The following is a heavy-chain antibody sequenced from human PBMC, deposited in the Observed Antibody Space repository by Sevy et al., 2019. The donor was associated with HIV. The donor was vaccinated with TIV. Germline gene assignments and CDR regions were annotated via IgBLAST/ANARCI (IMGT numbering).Heavy chain of an antibody. CDR3: AHLLVDYGDENYYYGMDV. CDR1: GFSLSTSGVG. J-gene: IGHJ6*02. D-gene: IGHD4-17*01. Sequence: SGPTLVNPTQTLTLTCTFSGFSLSTSGVGVGWIRQPPGKALEWLALSYWDDDKRYSPSLKSRLTITKDTSKNQVVLTMTNMDPVDTATYYCAHLLVDYGDENYYYGMDVGGQGTTVTVSS. V-gene: IGHV2-5*02. CDR2: SYWDDDK.